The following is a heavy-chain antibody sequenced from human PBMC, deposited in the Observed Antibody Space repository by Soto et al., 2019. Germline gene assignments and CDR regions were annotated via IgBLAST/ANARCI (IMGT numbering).Heavy chain of an antibody. CDR1: GFTFSSYW. Sequence: GGSLRLSCAASGFTFSSYWMHWVRQAPGKGLVWVSRINSDGSSTSYADSVKGRFTISRDNAKNTLYLQMNSLRAEDTAMYYCARMRYDILTGYYNLHFPDAFDIWGQGTMVTVSS. V-gene: IGHV3-74*01. J-gene: IGHJ3*02. CDR2: INSDGSST. CDR3: ARMRYDILTGYYNLHFPDAFDI. D-gene: IGHD3-9*01.